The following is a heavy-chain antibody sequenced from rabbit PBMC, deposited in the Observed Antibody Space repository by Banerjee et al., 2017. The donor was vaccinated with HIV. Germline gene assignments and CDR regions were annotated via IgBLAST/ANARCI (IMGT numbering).Heavy chain of an antibody. CDR1: GIDFSINYY. D-gene: IGHD4-1*01. J-gene: IGHJ4*01. CDR2: IYPEYGSA. CDR3: ARDYSGGLHFNL. V-gene: IGHV1S43*01. Sequence: QEQLVESGGGLVTLGGSLKLSCKASGIDFSINYYMSWVRQAPGKGLEWIAYIYPEYGSADFATWVNGRFTVSLDNAQTTVFLQMTSLTAADTATYFCARDYSGGLHFNLWGPGTLVTVS.